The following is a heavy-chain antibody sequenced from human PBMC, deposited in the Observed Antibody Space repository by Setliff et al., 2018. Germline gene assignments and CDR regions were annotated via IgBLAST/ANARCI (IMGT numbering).Heavy chain of an antibody. CDR1: GFTFSSYA. V-gene: IGHV3-23*01. D-gene: IGHD3-22*01. CDR2: MSASGTST. J-gene: IGHJ5*02. CDR3: AKLPSGYPYNWFDP. Sequence: GGSLRLSCATSGFTFSSYAMSWVRQAPGKGLEWVSAMSASGTSTYHADSVRGRFTISRDNSKNTLYLQMNSLRAEDTAVYYCAKLPSGYPYNWFDPWGQGTLVTVSS.